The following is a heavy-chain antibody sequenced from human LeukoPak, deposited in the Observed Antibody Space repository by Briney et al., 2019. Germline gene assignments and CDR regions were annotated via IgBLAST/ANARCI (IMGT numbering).Heavy chain of an antibody. CDR2: MYRDGTT. J-gene: IGHJ5*02. D-gene: IGHD6-19*01. V-gene: IGHV3-53*01. Sequence: GGSLRLSCAASGFTFSSYSMNWVRQAPEKGLEWVSVMYRDGTTYYADSVQGRFTISRDNSKNTLYLQMNSLRAEDTAVYYCVATYSSGWRWFDPWGQGTLVTVSS. CDR3: VATYSSGWRWFDP. CDR1: GFTFSSYS.